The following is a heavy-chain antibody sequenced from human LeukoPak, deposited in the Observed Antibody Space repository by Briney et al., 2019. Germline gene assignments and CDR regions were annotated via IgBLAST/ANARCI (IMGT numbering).Heavy chain of an antibody. CDR3: ARGLGDAVRAFDI. V-gene: IGHV4-34*01. J-gene: IGHJ3*02. CDR1: GGSFSGYY. D-gene: IGHD3-10*02. CDR2: INHSGST. Sequence: SETLSLTCAVYGGSFSGYYWSWIRQPPGKGLEWIGEINHSGSTNYNPSLKSRVTISVDTSKNQFSLKLSSVTAADTAVYYCARGLGDAVRAFDIWGQGTMVTVSS.